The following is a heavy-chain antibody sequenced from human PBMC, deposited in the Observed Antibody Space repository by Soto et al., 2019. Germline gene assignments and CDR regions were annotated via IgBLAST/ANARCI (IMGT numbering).Heavy chain of an antibody. J-gene: IGHJ4*02. CDR2: MNPNSGNT. Sequence: ASVKVFCKASGYTFTSYDINWVRQATGQGLEWMGWMNPNSGNTGYAQKFQGRVTMTRNTSISTAYMELSSLRSEDTAVYYCARRAETNGWNGFGADKYYFDFWGQGTLVTVSS. CDR1: GYTFTSYD. CDR3: ARRAETNGWNGFGADKYYFDF. D-gene: IGHD1-1*01. V-gene: IGHV1-8*01.